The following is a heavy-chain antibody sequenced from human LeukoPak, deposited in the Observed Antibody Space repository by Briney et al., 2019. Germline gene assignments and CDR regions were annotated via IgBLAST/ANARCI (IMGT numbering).Heavy chain of an antibody. V-gene: IGHV3-7*02. CDR2: IKQDGSEI. CDR3: AKVGQQLALVY. D-gene: IGHD6-13*01. CDR1: GFTFSTYW. Sequence: GGSLRLSCAASGFTFSTYWMTWVRQAPGKGLAWVANIKQDGSEIFYVDSVKGRFTMSRDNAKSSLYLQMNSLRAEDTGVYYCAKVGQQLALVYWGQGTLVTVSS. J-gene: IGHJ4*02.